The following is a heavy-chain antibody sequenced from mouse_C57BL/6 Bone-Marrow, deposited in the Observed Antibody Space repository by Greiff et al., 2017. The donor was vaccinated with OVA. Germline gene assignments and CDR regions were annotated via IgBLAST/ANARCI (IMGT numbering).Heavy chain of an antibody. J-gene: IGHJ1*03. CDR2: INPNNGGT. D-gene: IGHD1-1*01. Sequence: EVQLQQSGPELVKPGASVKMSCKASGYTFTDYNMHWVKHSHGKSLEWIGYINPNNGGTSYNQKFKGKATLTVNKSSSTAYMELRSLTSEDSAVYYCARRIIYYYGSSYLYWYFDVWGTGTTVTVSS. V-gene: IGHV1-22*01. CDR1: GYTFTDYN. CDR3: ARRIIYYYGSSYLYWYFDV.